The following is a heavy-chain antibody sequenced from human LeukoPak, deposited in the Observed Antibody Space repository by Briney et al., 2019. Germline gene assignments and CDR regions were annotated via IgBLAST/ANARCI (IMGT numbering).Heavy chain of an antibody. CDR2: IYSGGGT. Sequence: GGSLRLSCAASGFTVSSNYMSWVRQAPGKGLEWVSVIYSGGGTYYADSVKGRFTISRDNSKNTLYLQINSLRAEGTAVYYCARSARGYSYIFDYWGQGTLVTVSS. CDR1: GFTVSSNY. J-gene: IGHJ4*02. CDR3: ARSARGYSYIFDY. V-gene: IGHV3-53*01. D-gene: IGHD5-18*01.